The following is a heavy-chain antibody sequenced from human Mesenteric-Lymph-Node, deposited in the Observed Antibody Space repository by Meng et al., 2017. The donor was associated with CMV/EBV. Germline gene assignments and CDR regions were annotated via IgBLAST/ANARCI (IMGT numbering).Heavy chain of an antibody. CDR3: ASDRSYYYDSSGYSLGN. Sequence: GESLKISCASSGFIFGYYEMNWVRQAPGKGLEWVSYISHSGSTIYYADSVTGRFTISRDNAKYSLYLQMNSLRAEDTAVYYCASDRSYYYDSSGYSLGNWGQGTLVTVSS. D-gene: IGHD3-22*01. CDR2: ISHSGSTI. V-gene: IGHV3-48*03. CDR1: GFIFGYYE. J-gene: IGHJ4*02.